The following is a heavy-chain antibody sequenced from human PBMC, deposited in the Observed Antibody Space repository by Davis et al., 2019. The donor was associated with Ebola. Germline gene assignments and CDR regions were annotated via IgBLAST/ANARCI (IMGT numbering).Heavy chain of an antibody. CDR2: IKSKTDGGTT. V-gene: IGHV3-15*01. CDR3: TPSDYFDSTGYKSFFDH. J-gene: IGHJ4*02. CDR1: GFTFSNAW. D-gene: IGHD3-22*01. Sequence: PGGSLRLSCAASGFTFSNAWMNWVRQAPGKGLEWVGRIKSKTDGGTTDYAAPVKGRFTISRDDSKNTLYLQMNSLKTEDTAVYYCTPSDYFDSTGYKSFFDHWGQGNLVTVSS.